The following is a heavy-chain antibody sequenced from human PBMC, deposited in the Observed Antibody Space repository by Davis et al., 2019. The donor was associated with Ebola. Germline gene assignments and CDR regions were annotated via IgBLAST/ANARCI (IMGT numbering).Heavy chain of an antibody. V-gene: IGHV3-21*01. CDR2: ISSSSSYI. J-gene: IGHJ2*01. CDR1: GFTFSSYA. CDR3: ARANYDSSGYYRSYWYFDL. D-gene: IGHD3-22*01. Sequence: GGSLRLSCAASGFTFSSYAMNWVRQAPGKGLEWVSSISSSSSYIYYADSVKGRFTISRDNAKNSLYLQMSSLRSEDTAVYYCARANYDSSGYYRSYWYFDLWGRGTLVTVSS.